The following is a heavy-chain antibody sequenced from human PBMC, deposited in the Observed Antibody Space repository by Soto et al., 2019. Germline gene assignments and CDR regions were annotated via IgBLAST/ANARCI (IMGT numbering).Heavy chain of an antibody. Sequence: EVQLVESGGGLVQPGGSLRLSCAGSGFTLSDHYIDWVRQAPGKGLEWVGRSRDKAQGYSTAYAASVKGRFTTSRDESKNSVYLQMNSLKTEDTAVYYCAHFSDLEWFDPWGQGTLVTVSS. D-gene: IGHD2-21*01. CDR3: AHFSDLEWFDP. CDR1: GFTLSDHY. J-gene: IGHJ5*02. V-gene: IGHV3-72*01. CDR2: SRDKAQGYST.